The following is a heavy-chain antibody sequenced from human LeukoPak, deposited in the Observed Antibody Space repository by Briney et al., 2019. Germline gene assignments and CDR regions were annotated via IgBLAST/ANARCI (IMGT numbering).Heavy chain of an antibody. Sequence: GGSLRLSCAASGFTLSSYEMNWVRQAPGKGLEWVSYISSSGTPIYYADSVKGRFTIPRDNAKNSLYLQMNSLRAEDTAVYYCARAIDYWGQGTLVTVSS. J-gene: IGHJ4*02. CDR1: GFTLSSYE. CDR2: ISSSGTPI. CDR3: ARAIDY. V-gene: IGHV3-48*03.